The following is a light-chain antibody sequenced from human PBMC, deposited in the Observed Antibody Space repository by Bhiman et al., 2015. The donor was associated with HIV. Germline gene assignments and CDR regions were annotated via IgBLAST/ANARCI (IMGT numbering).Light chain of an antibody. Sequence: SSELTQDPVVSVALGQTVTITCQGDSLRGFYVGWYQQKAGQAPVLVIYHKTLRPSGIPDRFSASYSGNTATLTITSTQADDEADYYCHSRDNSGDNLVFGGGTKLTVL. CDR3: HSRDNSGDNLV. V-gene: IGLV3-19*01. J-gene: IGLJ3*02. CDR1: SLRGFY. CDR2: HKT.